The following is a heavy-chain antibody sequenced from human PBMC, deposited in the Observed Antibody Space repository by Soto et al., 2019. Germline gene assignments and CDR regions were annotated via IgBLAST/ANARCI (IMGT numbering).Heavy chain of an antibody. CDR3: ARGYSDILTGYYVVGPFDP. CDR2: IIPIFDTE. D-gene: IGHD3-9*01. CDR1: GGPFSSHS. V-gene: IGHV1-69*06. Sequence: PVKVSCKTSGGPFSSHSITWVRQAPGQGLEWMGGIIPIFDTEYYVQKFQGRVTITADKSTSTAYMELISLRSEDTAIYYCARGYSDILTGYYVVGPFDPWGQGTLVTVSS. J-gene: IGHJ5*02.